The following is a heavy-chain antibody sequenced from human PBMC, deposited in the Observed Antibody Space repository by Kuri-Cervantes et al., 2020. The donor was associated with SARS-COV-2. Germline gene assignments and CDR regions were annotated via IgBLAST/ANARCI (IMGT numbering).Heavy chain of an antibody. J-gene: IGHJ4*02. CDR2: ISSSSSTI. V-gene: IGHV3-48*01. D-gene: IGHD5-12*01. CDR3: ARDANYGSRLPRKFDY. CDR1: GFTFSSYS. Sequence: GESLKISCAASGFTFSSYSMNWVRQAPGKGLEWVSYISSSSSTIYYADSVKGRFTISRDNAKNSLYLQMNSLRAEDTAVYYCARDANYGSRLPRKFDYWGQGTLVTVSS.